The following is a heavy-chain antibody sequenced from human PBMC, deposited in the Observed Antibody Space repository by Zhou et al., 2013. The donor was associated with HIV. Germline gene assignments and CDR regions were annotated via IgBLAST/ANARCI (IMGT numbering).Heavy chain of an antibody. V-gene: IGHV1-69*04. J-gene: IGHJ4*02. CDR1: GGTFSSYA. CDR3: ARDHGDYLYYFDY. Sequence: QVQLVQSGAEVKKPGSSVKVSCKASGGTFSSYAISWVRQAPGQGLEWMGRIIPILGIANYAQKFQGRVTITADKSTSTAYMELSSLRSEDTAVYYCARDHGDYLYYFDYWGQGTLVTVSS. CDR2: IIPILGIA. D-gene: IGHD4-17*01.